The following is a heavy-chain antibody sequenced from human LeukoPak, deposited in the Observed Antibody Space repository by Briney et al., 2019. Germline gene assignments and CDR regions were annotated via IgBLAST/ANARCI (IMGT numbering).Heavy chain of an antibody. CDR1: GGTFSSYA. CDR3: ARGRIRGYSYGFSDY. CDR2: IIPILGIA. J-gene: IGHJ4*02. V-gene: IGHV1-69*04. D-gene: IGHD5-18*01. Sequence: SVKVSCKASGGTFSSYAISWVRQAPRQGLEWMGRIIPILGIANYAQKFQGRVTITADKSTSTAYMELSSLRSEDTAVYYCARGRIRGYSYGFSDYWGQGTLVTVSS.